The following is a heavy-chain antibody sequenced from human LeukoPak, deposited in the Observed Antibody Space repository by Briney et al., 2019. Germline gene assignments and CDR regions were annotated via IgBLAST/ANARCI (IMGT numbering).Heavy chain of an antibody. Sequence: ASVKVSCKASGYTFTSYGISWVRQAPGQGLEWMGWISAYNGNTNYAQELQGRVTVTTDTSTSTAYMELRSLRSDDTAVYYCVSQDCTNGVCYPLFGMDVWGQGTTVTVSS. CDR1: GYTFTSYG. D-gene: IGHD2-8*01. CDR3: VSQDCTNGVCYPLFGMDV. J-gene: IGHJ6*02. V-gene: IGHV1-18*01. CDR2: ISAYNGNT.